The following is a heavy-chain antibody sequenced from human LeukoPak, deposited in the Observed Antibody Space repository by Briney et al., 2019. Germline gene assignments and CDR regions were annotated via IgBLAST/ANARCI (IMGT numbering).Heavy chain of an antibody. CDR2: ISGSGVYK. Sequence: GGSLRLSCAASGLTFSSFVMSWVRQAPGKGLEWVSSISGSGVYKYYTDSVKGRFTISRDNSKNTLYVQMNSLRAEDTAVYYCAKVSCTGGTCSSFDYWGQGTLATVSS. D-gene: IGHD2-8*02. J-gene: IGHJ4*02. V-gene: IGHV3-23*01. CDR3: AKVSCTGGTCSSFDY. CDR1: GLTFSSFV.